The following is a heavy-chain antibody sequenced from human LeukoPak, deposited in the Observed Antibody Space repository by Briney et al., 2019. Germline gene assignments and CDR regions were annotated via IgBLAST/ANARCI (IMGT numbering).Heavy chain of an antibody. Sequence: GGSLRLSCAASGFTFSSYNMNWVRQAPGKGLEWVSFISSSGSAIYYADSVKGRFTISRDNAKNSLYLQMNRLRAEDTAVYYCAREKLSFFDSIGYFDYWGQGTLVTVSS. CDR1: GFTFSSYN. CDR2: ISSSGSAI. V-gene: IGHV3-48*01. CDR3: AREKLSFFDSIGYFDY. D-gene: IGHD3-22*01. J-gene: IGHJ4*02.